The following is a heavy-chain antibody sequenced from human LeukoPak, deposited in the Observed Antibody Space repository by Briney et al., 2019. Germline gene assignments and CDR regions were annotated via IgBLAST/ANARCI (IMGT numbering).Heavy chain of an antibody. V-gene: IGHV1-3*01. D-gene: IGHD1-26*01. J-gene: IGHJ4*02. CDR1: GYTFTSYA. Sequence: ASVKVSCKASGYTFTSYAMHWVRQAPGQRLEWMGWINAGSGNTKYSQKFQGRVTITRDTSASTAYMELSSLRSEDTAVYYCARGPPSRYSGSSFDYWGQGTLVTVSS. CDR3: ARGPPSRYSGSSFDY. CDR2: INAGSGNT.